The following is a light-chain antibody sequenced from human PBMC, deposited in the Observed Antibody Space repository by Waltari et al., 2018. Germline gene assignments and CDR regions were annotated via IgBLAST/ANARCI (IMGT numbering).Light chain of an antibody. V-gene: IGKV4-1*01. CDR1: QSFLYSSKNKNY. CDR2: WAS. CDR3: QQYYNTPYT. J-gene: IGKJ2*01. Sequence: DIVMTQSPDSLAVSLGERATINCKSSQSFLYSSKNKNYLAWYQQKPGQPPKLLIYWASTRESGVPDRFSGSGSGTDFTLTISSLQAEDVAVYYCQQYYNTPYTFGQGTKLEIK.